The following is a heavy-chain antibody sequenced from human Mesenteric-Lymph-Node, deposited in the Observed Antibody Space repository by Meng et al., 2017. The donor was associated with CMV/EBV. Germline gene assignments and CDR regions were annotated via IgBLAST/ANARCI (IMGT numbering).Heavy chain of an antibody. D-gene: IGHD2-15*01. Sequence: GESLKISCAASGFTFDDYTMHWVRQAPGKGLEWVSLISWDGGSTYYADSVKGRFTISGDNSKNSLYLQMNSLRTEDTALYYCAKDQLDCSGGSCYSPYYYYYGMDVWGQGTTVTVSS. CDR2: ISWDGGST. V-gene: IGHV3-43*01. CDR3: AKDQLDCSGGSCYSPYYYYYGMDV. CDR1: GFTFDDYT. J-gene: IGHJ6*02.